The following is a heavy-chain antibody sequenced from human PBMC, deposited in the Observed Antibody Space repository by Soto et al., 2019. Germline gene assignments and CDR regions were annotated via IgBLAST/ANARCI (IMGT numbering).Heavy chain of an antibody. V-gene: IGHV1-69*06. CDR1: GGTFNSYG. CDR3: ARVRVIRGVIPSHFGL. D-gene: IGHD3-10*01. J-gene: IGHJ4*02. Sequence: QAHLAQSGAEVKKPGSSVTVSCKASGGTFNSYGISWVRQAPGQGLDWMGVIIPLYGTVNYAQKFQGRVSITADKYTSTAYMDLNSLRSDDTAVYDCARVRVIRGVIPSHFGLWGQGTQVTVSS. CDR2: IIPLYGTV.